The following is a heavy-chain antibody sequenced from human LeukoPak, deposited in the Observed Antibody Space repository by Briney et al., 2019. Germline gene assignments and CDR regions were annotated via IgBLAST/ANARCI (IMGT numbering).Heavy chain of an antibody. CDR2: IYSGGST. J-gene: IGHJ4*02. CDR3: AREGRTMVRGVIIDY. CDR1: GFTVSSNY. V-gene: IGHV3-66*01. Sequence: PGGSLRLSCAASGFTVSSNYMSWVRQAPGKGLEWVSVIYSGGSTYYADSVKGRFTISRDNSKNTLYLQMNSLRAEDTAVYYCAREGRTMVRGVIIDYWGQGTLVTVSS. D-gene: IGHD3-10*01.